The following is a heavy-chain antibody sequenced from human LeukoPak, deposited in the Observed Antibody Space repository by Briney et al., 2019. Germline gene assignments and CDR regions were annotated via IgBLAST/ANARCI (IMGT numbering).Heavy chain of an antibody. CDR3: ARRIGSSRSPDF. Sequence: GESLKISCKGSGYNFNSYWIGWVRQMPGKGLEWMGIIHPGDSDTSYSPSFQGQVTISANKSISTAYLQWSTLKASDTAMYFCARRIGSSRSPDFWGQGTLVTVSS. CDR1: GYNFNSYW. D-gene: IGHD1-26*01. J-gene: IGHJ4*02. V-gene: IGHV5-51*01. CDR2: IHPGDSDT.